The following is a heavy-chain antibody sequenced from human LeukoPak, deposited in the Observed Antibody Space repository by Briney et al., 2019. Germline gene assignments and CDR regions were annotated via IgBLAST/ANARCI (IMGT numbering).Heavy chain of an antibody. Sequence: PGGSLRLSCEVSGFIFSYYGVNWVRQAPGKGLEWVSAISDSGDATYYADSVKGRFTISRDNSKSTLYLQMNNLRAEDTALYYCAKERGHSKPFDYWGQGTLVTVSS. CDR1: GFIFSYYG. CDR2: ISDSGDAT. D-gene: IGHD4-23*01. CDR3: AKERGHSKPFDY. J-gene: IGHJ4*02. V-gene: IGHV3-23*01.